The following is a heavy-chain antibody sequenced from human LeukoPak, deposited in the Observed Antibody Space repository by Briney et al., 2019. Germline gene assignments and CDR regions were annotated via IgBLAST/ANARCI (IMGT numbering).Heavy chain of an antibody. CDR2: TYYRSKWYN. CDR3: ARSRDMATTPHFDY. J-gene: IGHJ4*02. Sequence: SQTLSLTCAISGDSVSSNSAAWNWIRQSPSRGLEWLGRTYYRSKWYNDYAVSVKSRITINPDTSKNQFSLQLNSVTAADTAVYYCARSRDMATTPHFDYWGQGTLVTVSS. CDR1: GDSVSSNSAA. V-gene: IGHV6-1*01. D-gene: IGHD5-12*01.